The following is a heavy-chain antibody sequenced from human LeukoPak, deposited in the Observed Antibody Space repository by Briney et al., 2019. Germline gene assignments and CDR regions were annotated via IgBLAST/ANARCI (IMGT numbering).Heavy chain of an antibody. V-gene: IGHV3-74*01. D-gene: IGHD3-3*01. CDR1: GFTFSSYW. J-gene: IGHJ6*03. Sequence: PGGSLRLSCAASGFTFSSYWMHWVRHAQGKGLVWVSRINTDGSSTSYADSVKGRFTISRDNAKNTLYLQMNSLRAEDTAVYYCVRGYYDFWSSVNYMDVWGKGTTVTVSS. CDR2: INTDGSST. CDR3: VRGYYDFWSSVNYMDV.